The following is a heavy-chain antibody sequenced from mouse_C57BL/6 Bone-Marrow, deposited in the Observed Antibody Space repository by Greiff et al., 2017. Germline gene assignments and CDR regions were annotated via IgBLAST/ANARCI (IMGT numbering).Heavy chain of an antibody. D-gene: IGHD2-5*01. CDR2: IDPSDSYT. J-gene: IGHJ4*01. CDR3: AREEASYYSIYVDAMDY. Sequence: QVQLQQPGAELVMPGASVKLSCKASGYTFTSYWMHWVKQRPGQGLEWIGEIDPSDSYTNYNQKFKGKSTLTVDKSSSTAYMQLSSLTSEDSAVXYCAREEASYYSIYVDAMDYWGQGTSVTVSS. CDR1: GYTFTSYW. V-gene: IGHV1-69*01.